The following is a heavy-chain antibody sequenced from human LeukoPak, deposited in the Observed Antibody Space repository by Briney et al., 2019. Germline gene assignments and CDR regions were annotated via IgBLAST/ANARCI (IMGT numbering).Heavy chain of an antibody. Sequence: SETLSLTCAVSGYSISSGYYWGWLRQPPGKGLEWIGSIYHSGSTYNNPSLKSRVTISVDTSKNQFSLKLSSVTAADTAVFYCAKWGTTAFDYWGQGILVTVSS. CDR1: GYSISSGYY. CDR2: IYHSGST. CDR3: AKWGTTAFDY. V-gene: IGHV4-38-2*01. D-gene: IGHD4-17*01. J-gene: IGHJ4*02.